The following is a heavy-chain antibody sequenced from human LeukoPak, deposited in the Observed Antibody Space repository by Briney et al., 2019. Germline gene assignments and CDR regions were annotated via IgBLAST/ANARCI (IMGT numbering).Heavy chain of an antibody. CDR1: GFTFNTYA. D-gene: IGHD3-3*01. CDR2: ISYDGSNT. CDR3: ARKDPIGVDFWSGYLVY. J-gene: IGHJ4*02. V-gene: IGHV3-30-3*01. Sequence: GGSLRLSCAASGFTFNTYAMNWVRQAPGKGLEWVAVISYDGSNTYYADSVKGRFTISRDNSKNTLYLQMNRLRPEDTAVYYCARKDPIGVDFWSGYLVYWGQGTLVTVSS.